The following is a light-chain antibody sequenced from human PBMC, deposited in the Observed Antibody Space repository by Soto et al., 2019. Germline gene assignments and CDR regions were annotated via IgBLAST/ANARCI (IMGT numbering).Light chain of an antibody. CDR1: QSLVYSDGDPY. V-gene: IGKV2-30*01. J-gene: IGKJ2*01. Sequence: DVVMTQSPLSPPVTLGQPASISCRSSQSLVYSDGDPYLNWFQQRPGQSPRRLIYKVCARESGVPDRFSGSGAGTDLTLKISRVEAEEVGIYSCMQGSHWPKQHTVGQATKLEI. CDR3: MQGSHWPKQHT. CDR2: KVC.